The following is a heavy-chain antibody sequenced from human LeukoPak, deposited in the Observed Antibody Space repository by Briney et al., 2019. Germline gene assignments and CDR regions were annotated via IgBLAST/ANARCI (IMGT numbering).Heavy chain of an antibody. CDR3: ARWGVTPDY. V-gene: IGHV3-23*01. D-gene: IGHD4-23*01. J-gene: IGHJ4*02. CDR1: GFTFRTYW. Sequence: GGSLRLSCAASGFTFRTYWMSWVRQAPGKGLEWVSLISRNGAATKYADSVRGRFTISRDNSKNTLYLQMNSLRAEDTAVYYCARWGVTPDYWGQGTLVTVSS. CDR2: ISRNGAAT.